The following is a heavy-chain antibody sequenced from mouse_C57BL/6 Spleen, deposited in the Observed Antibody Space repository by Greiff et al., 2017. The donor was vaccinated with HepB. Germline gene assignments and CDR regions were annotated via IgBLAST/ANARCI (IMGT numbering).Heavy chain of an antibody. J-gene: IGHJ3*01. CDR3: ARRGVYDYDGGFAY. V-gene: IGHV1-50*01. CDR2: IDPSDSYT. CDR1: GYTFTSYW. Sequence: QVQLQQPGAELVKPGASVKLSCKASGYTFTSYWMQWVKQRPGQGLEWIGEIDPSDSYTNYNQKFKGKATLTVDTSSSTAYMQLSSLTSEDSAVYYCARRGVYDYDGGFAYWGQGTLVTVSA. D-gene: IGHD2-4*01.